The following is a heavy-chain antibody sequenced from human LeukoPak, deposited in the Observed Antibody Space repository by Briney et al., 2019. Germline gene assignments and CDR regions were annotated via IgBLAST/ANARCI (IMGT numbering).Heavy chain of an antibody. Sequence: SGGSLRLSCAASGFTFSSYAMSWVRQAPGKGLEWVSSVSGSGGSTYYADPVKGRFTISRDNSKNTLYLQMNSLRAEDTAVYYCAKTTRNSVIVSRRFGEPPTDYWGQGTLVTVSS. CDR2: VSGSGGST. D-gene: IGHD3-10*01. CDR3: AKTTRNSVIVSRRFGEPPTDY. V-gene: IGHV3-23*01. J-gene: IGHJ4*02. CDR1: GFTFSSYA.